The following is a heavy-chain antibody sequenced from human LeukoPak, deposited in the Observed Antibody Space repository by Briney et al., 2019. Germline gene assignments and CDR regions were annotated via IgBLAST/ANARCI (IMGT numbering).Heavy chain of an antibody. V-gene: IGHV4-61*08. Sequence: PSETLSLTCTVSGGSISSGDYYWSWIRQPPGKGLEWIGYIYYSGSTNYNPSLKSRVTISVDTSKNQFSLKLSSVTAADTAVYYCASSYGDYDPYFDYWGQGTLVTVSS. CDR2: IYYSGST. CDR1: GGSISSGDYY. D-gene: IGHD4-17*01. J-gene: IGHJ4*02. CDR3: ASSYGDYDPYFDY.